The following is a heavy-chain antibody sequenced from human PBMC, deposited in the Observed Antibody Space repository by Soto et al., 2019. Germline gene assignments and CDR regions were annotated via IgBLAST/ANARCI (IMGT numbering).Heavy chain of an antibody. CDR1: GFSLSTTGMR. Sequence: SGPTLVNPTQTLTLTCTFSGFSLSTTGMRVNWIRQPPGKALEWLARIDWDDDKFYSTSLKTRLTISKDTSKNQVVLTMTNVDPVDTATYYCARMTPDSSGLFDYWGQGTLVTVSS. V-gene: IGHV2-70*04. D-gene: IGHD3-22*01. CDR2: IDWDDDK. CDR3: ARMTPDSSGLFDY. J-gene: IGHJ4*02.